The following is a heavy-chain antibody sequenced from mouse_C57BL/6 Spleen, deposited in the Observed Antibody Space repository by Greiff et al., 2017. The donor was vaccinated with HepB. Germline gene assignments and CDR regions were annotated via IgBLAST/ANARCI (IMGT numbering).Heavy chain of an antibody. V-gene: IGHV1-63*01. D-gene: IGHD2-4*01. CDR3: ARRFDYDERGYFDY. J-gene: IGHJ2*01. Sequence: VQLQESGAELVRPGTSVKMSCKASGYTFTNYWIGWAKQRPGHGLEWIGDIYPGGGYTNYNEKFKGKATLTADKSSSTAYMQFSSLTSEDSAIYYCARRFDYDERGYFDYWGQGTTLTVSS. CDR2: IYPGGGYT. CDR1: GYTFTNYW.